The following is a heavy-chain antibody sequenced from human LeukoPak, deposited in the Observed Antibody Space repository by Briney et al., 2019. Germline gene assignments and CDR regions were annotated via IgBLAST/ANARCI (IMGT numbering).Heavy chain of an antibody. CDR2: IIPILGIA. CDR3: ARVGSSSSLDY. J-gene: IGHJ4*02. V-gene: IGHV1-69*04. CDR1: GGTFSSYA. Sequence: GASVKVSCKASGGTFSSYAISWVRQAPGQGLGWMGRIIPILGIANYAQKFQGRVTITADKSTSTAYMELSSLRSEDTAVYYCARVGSSSSLDYWGQGTLVTVSS. D-gene: IGHD6-6*01.